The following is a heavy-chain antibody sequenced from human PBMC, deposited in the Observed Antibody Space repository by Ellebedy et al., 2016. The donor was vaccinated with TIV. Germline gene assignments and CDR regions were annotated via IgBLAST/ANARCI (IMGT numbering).Heavy chain of an antibody. V-gene: IGHV5-10-1*04. CDR3: ARGSILTGYYRAPDY. Sequence: GESLKISCKISGYNFSNNWISWVRQKPGKGLEWMGRIHPSDSDTDYSPSFQGQVTFSADKSISTAYLQWSSLKASDTAMYYCARGSILTGYYRAPDYWGQGTLVTVSS. D-gene: IGHD3-9*01. J-gene: IGHJ4*02. CDR1: GYNFSNNW. CDR2: IHPSDSDT.